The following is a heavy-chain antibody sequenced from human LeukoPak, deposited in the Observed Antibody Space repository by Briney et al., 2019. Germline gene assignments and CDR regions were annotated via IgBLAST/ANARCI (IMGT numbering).Heavy chain of an antibody. CDR2: INSDGSTT. CDR1: GFTFSSYW. Sequence: GGSLRLSCAASGFTFSSYWMHWVRQAPGKGLMWVSRINSDGSTTYYADSVKGRFTISRDNSKNTLYLQMNSLRAEDTAVYYCAKDRASIVATWYYFDYWGQGTLVTVSS. D-gene: IGHD5-12*01. CDR3: AKDRASIVATWYYFDY. V-gene: IGHV3-74*01. J-gene: IGHJ4*02.